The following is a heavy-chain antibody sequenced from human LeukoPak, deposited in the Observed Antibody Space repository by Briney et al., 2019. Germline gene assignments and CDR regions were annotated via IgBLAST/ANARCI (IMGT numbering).Heavy chain of an antibody. D-gene: IGHD2-21*02. J-gene: IGHJ4*02. CDR3: ARDHPGVTAFDY. CDR1: GFTFSSYS. Sequence: GGSVRLSCAASGFTFSSYSMNGLRQAPGKGLEWVSSISSSSSYIYYADSVKGRFTISRDNAKNSLYLQMNSLRAEDTAVYYCARDHPGVTAFDYWGQGTLVTVSS. CDR2: ISSSSSYI. V-gene: IGHV3-21*01.